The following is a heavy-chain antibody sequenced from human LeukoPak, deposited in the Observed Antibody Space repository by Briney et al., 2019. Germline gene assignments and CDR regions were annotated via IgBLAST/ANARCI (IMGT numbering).Heavy chain of an antibody. V-gene: IGHV3-53*01. D-gene: IGHD6-13*01. J-gene: IGHJ4*02. CDR3: ARVTGQQLASNYYFDY. Sequence: GGSLRLSCPVSEITFSKYWIHWVRQAPGKGLEWVSVIYSGGSTYYADSVKGRFTISRDNSKNTLYLQMNSLRAEDTAVYYCARVTGQQLASNYYFDYWGQGTLVTVSS. CDR1: EITFSKYW. CDR2: IYSGGST.